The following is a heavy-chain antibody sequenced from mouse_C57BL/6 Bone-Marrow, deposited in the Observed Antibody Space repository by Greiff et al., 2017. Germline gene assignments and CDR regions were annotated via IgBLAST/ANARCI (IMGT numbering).Heavy chain of an antibody. CDR2: VWRGGGT. CDR1: GFSLTSYG. CDR3: AHHSKGAMDY. J-gene: IGHJ4*01. D-gene: IGHD2-5*01. Sequence: VQLVESGPGLVQPSPSLSITCTVSGFSLTSYGVRWVRQCPGKGLGWLGVVWRGGGTDYNAAFMSRLSITKDNSKSQVFFKMNSLQADDTAIYYWAHHSKGAMDYWGQGTSVTVSS. V-gene: IGHV2-5*01.